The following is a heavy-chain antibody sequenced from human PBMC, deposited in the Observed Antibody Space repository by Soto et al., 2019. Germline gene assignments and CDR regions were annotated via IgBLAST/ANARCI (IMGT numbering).Heavy chain of an antibody. CDR3: ARTPGWYVYV. J-gene: IGHJ4*02. V-gene: IGHV4-4*07. Sequence: QVQLLESGPGLVKPSETLSLTCNVSGGYISTYYWSWIRQPAGKGLEWIWRIHASGNTHYNPSLKIRVTMLVDTSKNQFSLRLTSLTAADTDVYYCARTPGWYVYVWGQGTLVTVSS. CDR1: GGYISTYY. CDR2: IHASGNT. D-gene: IGHD6-19*01.